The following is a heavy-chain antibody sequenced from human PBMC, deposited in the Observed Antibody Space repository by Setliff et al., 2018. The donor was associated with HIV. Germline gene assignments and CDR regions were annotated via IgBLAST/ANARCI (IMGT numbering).Heavy chain of an antibody. J-gene: IGHJ4*02. CDR2: IYYSVNN. Sequence: SETLSLTCAVSGVSITSHHRSWIRQPPGKGLEWIGFIYYSVNNNYNPSLKSRVSISVDTSKNQFSLALTSVTAADTAVYYCARSPAAEGYWGQGTLVTVSS. CDR1: GVSITSHH. V-gene: IGHV4-59*11. D-gene: IGHD6-13*01. CDR3: ARSPAAEGY.